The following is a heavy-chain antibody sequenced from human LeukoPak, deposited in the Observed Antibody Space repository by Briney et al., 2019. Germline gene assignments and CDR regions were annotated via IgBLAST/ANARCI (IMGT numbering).Heavy chain of an antibody. CDR1: GYTFTNFG. V-gene: IGHV1-18*01. Sequence: ASVKVSCKASGYTFTNFGISWVRHAPGQGLEWMGWISTYNGNTNYAQKVQGRVTMTTDTSTSTAYTELRSLRSDDTAVYYCARAGGWAREDYKADAFDIWGLGTMVTVSS. CDR3: ARAGGWAREDYKADAFDI. J-gene: IGHJ3*02. CDR2: ISTYNGNT. D-gene: IGHD6-19*01.